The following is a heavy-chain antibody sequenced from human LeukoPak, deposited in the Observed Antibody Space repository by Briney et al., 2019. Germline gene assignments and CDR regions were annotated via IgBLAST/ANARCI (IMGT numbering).Heavy chain of an antibody. D-gene: IGHD3-22*01. J-gene: IGHJ4*02. Sequence: GASVKVSCKASGGTFSSYAISWVRQAPGQGLEWMGGIIPIIGTANYAQKFQGRVTITADESTSTAYMELSSLRSEDTAVYYCARGTVGGHYYDSSGYEPNDYWGQGTLVTVSS. CDR1: GGTFSSYA. CDR3: ARGTVGGHYYDSSGYEPNDY. V-gene: IGHV1-69*13. CDR2: IIPIIGTA.